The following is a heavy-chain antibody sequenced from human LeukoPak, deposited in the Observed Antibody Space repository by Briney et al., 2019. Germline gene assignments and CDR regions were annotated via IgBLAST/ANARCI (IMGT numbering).Heavy chain of an antibody. J-gene: IGHJ4*02. D-gene: IGHD7-27*01. CDR3: AKNIALTGEFDS. CDR2: MNPNSGNT. Sequence: SVKVSCKASGYTFTSYDVNWFRQATGQGLEWMGWMNPNSGNTGYAQKFQGRVSLTRDTSISTAYMELRSLRSEDTAVYYCAKNIALTGEFDSWGQGTLVTVSS. CDR1: GYTFTSYD. V-gene: IGHV1-8*01.